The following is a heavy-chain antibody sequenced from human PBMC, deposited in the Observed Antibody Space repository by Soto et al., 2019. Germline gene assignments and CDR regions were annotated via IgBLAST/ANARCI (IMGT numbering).Heavy chain of an antibody. J-gene: IGHJ3*02. CDR1: GFTYSSYW. D-gene: IGHD1-7*01. V-gene: IGHV3-7*03. Sequence: GGSLRLSCAASGFTYSSYWMSWVRQAPGKGLEWVANIKQDGSEKYYVDSVKGRFTISRDNAKNSLYLQMNSLRAEVTAVYYCARGNWNYIIPQDAFDIWGQGTMVTVSS. CDR2: IKQDGSEK. CDR3: ARGNWNYIIPQDAFDI.